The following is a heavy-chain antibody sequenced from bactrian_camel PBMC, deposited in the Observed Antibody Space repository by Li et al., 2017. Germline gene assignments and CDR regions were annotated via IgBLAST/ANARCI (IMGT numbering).Heavy chain of an antibody. D-gene: IGHD5*01. CDR3: EKGSL. J-gene: IGHJ4*01. CDR2: INRRGTT. V-gene: IGHV3S53*01. Sequence: HVQLVESGGGSVQTGGSLRLSCAVSGYDALYLCMGWFRQVPGKEREGVAVINRRGTTRYADFVTGRFTISRDNAKNTVYLQMNSLKTEDTAMYYCEKGSLRGPGTQVTVS. CDR1: GYDALYLC.